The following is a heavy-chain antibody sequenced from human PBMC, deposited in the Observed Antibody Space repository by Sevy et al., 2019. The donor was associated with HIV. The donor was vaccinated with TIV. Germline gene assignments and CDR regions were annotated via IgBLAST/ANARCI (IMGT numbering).Heavy chain of an antibody. D-gene: IGHD2-2*02. V-gene: IGHV3-33*05. CDR1: GFTFSTYG. CDR3: ARDINQLLYGGSNYYYGTDV. Sequence: GGSLRLSCAASGFTFSTYGMHWVRQAPGKGLEWVAVISYDGSNKYYGDSVKGRFTISGDNSKNTLYLQMNSLRAEDTAVYYCARDINQLLYGGSNYYYGTDVWGQGTTVTVSS. CDR2: ISYDGSNK. J-gene: IGHJ6*02.